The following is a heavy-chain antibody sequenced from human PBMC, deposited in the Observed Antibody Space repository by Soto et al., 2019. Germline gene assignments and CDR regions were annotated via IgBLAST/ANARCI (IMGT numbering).Heavy chain of an antibody. J-gene: IGHJ4*02. D-gene: IGHD6-19*01. CDR1: GFTFNSYA. V-gene: IGHV3-64D*06. CDR2: ISSYGADR. Sequence: EVQLVESGGTLVQPGGSLRLSCSASGFTFNSYAMHWVRQAPGKGLEFVSAISSYGADRYYADSVKGRFAISRDNHKNTLYLQMSSLRAEDTALYYCVKEGYMRSDWYGQFDYWGQGALVTVSS. CDR3: VKEGYMRSDWYGQFDY.